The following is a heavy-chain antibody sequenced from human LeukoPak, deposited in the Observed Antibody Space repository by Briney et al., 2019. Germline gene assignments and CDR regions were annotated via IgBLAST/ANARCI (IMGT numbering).Heavy chain of an antibody. Sequence: PGGSLRLPCAAFGFTFSSYAMSWVRQAPGKGLEWVSAISGSGGSTYYADSVKGRFTISRDNSKNTLYLQMNSLRAEDTAVYYCAKGMSYDSSGSAYWGQGTLVTVSS. V-gene: IGHV3-23*01. D-gene: IGHD3-22*01. CDR2: ISGSGGST. J-gene: IGHJ4*02. CDR3: AKGMSYDSSGSAY. CDR1: GFTFSSYA.